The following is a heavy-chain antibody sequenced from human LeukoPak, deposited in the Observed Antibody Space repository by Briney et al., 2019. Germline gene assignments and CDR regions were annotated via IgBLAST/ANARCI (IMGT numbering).Heavy chain of an antibody. CDR3: ARDDSYSSDY. CDR2: IKHDGSVK. Sequence: GGSLRLSCAASGFTLSSYWMSWVRQAPGKGLEWVANIKHDGSVKYYVDSVKVRFTISRYNAKNSLYLQMNSLRAEDTAVYFCARDDSYSSDYWGQGALVIVSS. J-gene: IGHJ4*02. D-gene: IGHD6-13*01. V-gene: IGHV3-7*05. CDR1: GFTLSSYW.